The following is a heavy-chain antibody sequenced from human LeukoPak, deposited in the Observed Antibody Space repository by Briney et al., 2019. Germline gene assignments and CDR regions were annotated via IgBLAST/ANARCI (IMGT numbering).Heavy chain of an antibody. J-gene: IGHJ2*01. CDR1: GGTFSSYA. CDR3: ASFNSSLHWDTYWYFDL. D-gene: IGHD6-6*01. V-gene: IGHV1-69*13. Sequence: ASVKVSCKASGGTFSSYAISWVRHAPGQGLEWMGGIIPIFGTANYAQKFQGRVTITADESTSTAYMELSSLRSEDTAVYYCASFNSSLHWDTYWYFDLWGRGALVTVSS. CDR2: IIPIFGTA.